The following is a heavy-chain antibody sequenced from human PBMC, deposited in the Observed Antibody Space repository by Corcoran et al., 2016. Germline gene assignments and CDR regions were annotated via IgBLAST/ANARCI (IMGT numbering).Heavy chain of an antibody. D-gene: IGHD1-26*01. V-gene: IGHV3-30*18. CDR1: GFTFSSYG. CDR2: ISYDGSNK. Sequence: QVQLVESGGGVVQPGRSLRLSCAASGFTFSSYGMHWVRQAPGKGLEWVAVISYDGSNKYYADSVKGRFTISRDNSKNTLYLQMNSLRAEDTAVYYCAKVGKGYYYYGMDVWGQGTTVTVSS. J-gene: IGHJ6*02. CDR3: AKVGKGYYYYGMDV.